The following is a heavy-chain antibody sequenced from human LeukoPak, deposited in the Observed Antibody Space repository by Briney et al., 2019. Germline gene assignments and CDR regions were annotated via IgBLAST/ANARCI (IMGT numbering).Heavy chain of an antibody. Sequence: ASVKVSCKASGYTFSTSTMHWARQVPGQRFEWMGCINVGNDNTEFSERFQGRVTITRDTSASTVYMELNSLTSEDTAVYYCAKGYNYGSWRVDYWGQGTLVTVSS. CDR1: GYTFSTST. CDR2: INVGNDNT. CDR3: AKGYNYGSWRVDY. V-gene: IGHV1-3*01. D-gene: IGHD3-10*01. J-gene: IGHJ4*02.